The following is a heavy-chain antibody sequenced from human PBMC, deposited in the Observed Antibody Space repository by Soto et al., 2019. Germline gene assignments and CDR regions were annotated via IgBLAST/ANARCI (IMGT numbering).Heavy chain of an antibody. J-gene: IGHJ6*02. CDR2: IDPSDSYT. V-gene: IGHV5-10-1*01. D-gene: IGHD2-2*01. CDR3: ARVGYCSSTSCSYYYYYGMDV. CDR1: GYSFTSYW. Sequence: PGESLKISCKGSGYSFTSYWISWVRQMPGKGLEWMGRIDPSDSYTNYSPSFQGHVTIPADKSISTAYLQWSSLKASDTAMYYCARVGYCSSTSCSYYYYYGMDVWGQGTTVTVSS.